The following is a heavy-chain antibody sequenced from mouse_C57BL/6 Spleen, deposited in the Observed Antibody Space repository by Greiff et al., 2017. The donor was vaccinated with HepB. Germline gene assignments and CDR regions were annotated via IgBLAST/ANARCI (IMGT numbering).Heavy chain of an antibody. CDR2: ILPGSCST. D-gene: IGHD2-4*01. CDR3: ARREAYYDSIDY. J-gene: IGHJ2*01. Sequence: VKLVESGAELMKPGASVKLSCKATGYTFTGYWIEWVKQRPGHGLEWIGEILPGSCSTNYNEKFKGKATFTADTSSNTAYMQLSSLTTEDSAIYYCARREAYYDSIDYWGQGTTLTVSS. V-gene: IGHV1-9*01. CDR1: GYTFTGYW.